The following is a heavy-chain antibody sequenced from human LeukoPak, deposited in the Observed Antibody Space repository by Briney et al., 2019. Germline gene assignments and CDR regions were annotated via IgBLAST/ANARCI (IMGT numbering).Heavy chain of an antibody. Sequence: SETLSLTCAVYGGFFSGYYWSWIRQPPGKGLEWVGEINHSGSTNYNPSLKSRVTISVDTSKKQFSLKLSSVTAADTAVYYCARAAAHRGVFDIWGQGTMVTVSS. CDR2: INHSGST. D-gene: IGHD2-8*01. V-gene: IGHV4-34*01. J-gene: IGHJ3*02. CDR3: ARAAAHRGVFDI. CDR1: GGFFSGYY.